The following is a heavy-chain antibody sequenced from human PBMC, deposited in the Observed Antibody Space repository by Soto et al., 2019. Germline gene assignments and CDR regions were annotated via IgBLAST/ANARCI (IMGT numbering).Heavy chain of an antibody. V-gene: IGHV4-39*01. Sequence: SETLSLTCTVSGGSISSSSYYWGWIRQPPGKGLEWIGSIYYSGSTYYNPSLKSRVTISVDTSKNQFSLKLSSVTAADTAVYYCARYPLLLWFGEFFHAFDFWGQGTMVTVSS. CDR3: ARYPLLLWFGEFFHAFDF. D-gene: IGHD3-10*01. CDR2: IYYSGST. CDR1: GGSISSSSYY. J-gene: IGHJ3*01.